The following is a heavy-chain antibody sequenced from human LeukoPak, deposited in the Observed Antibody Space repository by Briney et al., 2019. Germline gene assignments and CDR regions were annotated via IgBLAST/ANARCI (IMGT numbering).Heavy chain of an antibody. D-gene: IGHD2-8*02. Sequence: PSETLSLTCSVSGDSISNNYWSWMRQPPGKGLEWIGYIYFIGSTNYNPPLKSRVTMSVDTSKNQFSLTLSSVTAADTAVYYCARLLAGCPGGRCRAHFDYWGQGTLVTVSS. CDR3: ARLLAGCPGGRCRAHFDY. J-gene: IGHJ4*02. CDR2: IYFIGST. V-gene: IGHV4-59*01. CDR1: GDSISNNY.